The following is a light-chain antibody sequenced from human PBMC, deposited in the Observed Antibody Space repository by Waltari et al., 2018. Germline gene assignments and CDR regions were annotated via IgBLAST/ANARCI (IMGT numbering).Light chain of an antibody. CDR2: DDS. Sequence: QSVLTQPPSVPGAPGQRVTIFSTGSSSNIGSPYNVHWYQQVPGRAPKLLIYDDSHRPSGVPDRFSGSKSGTSASLAITGLQAEDEAEYFCQSYDSGLNGLFFGGGTKVTVL. J-gene: IGLJ2*01. V-gene: IGLV1-40*01. CDR1: SSNIGSPYN. CDR3: QSYDSGLNGLF.